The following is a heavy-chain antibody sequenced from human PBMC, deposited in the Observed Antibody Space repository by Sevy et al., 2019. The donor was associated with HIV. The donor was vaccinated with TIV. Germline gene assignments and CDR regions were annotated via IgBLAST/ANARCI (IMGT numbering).Heavy chain of an antibody. J-gene: IGHJ4*02. CDR1: GFTFAKYS. CDR2: FSFGCGRI. CDR3: AGEKCTQAHDY. D-gene: IGHD2-8*01. V-gene: IGHV3-23*01. Sequence: GGSLRLSCAASGFTFAKYSMSWVRQAPGKGLEWVSTFSFGCGRINYADSVKGRFTISRDDSKNTLFLQMNSLRAEDTATYCCAGEKCTQAHDYWGQGTRVTVS.